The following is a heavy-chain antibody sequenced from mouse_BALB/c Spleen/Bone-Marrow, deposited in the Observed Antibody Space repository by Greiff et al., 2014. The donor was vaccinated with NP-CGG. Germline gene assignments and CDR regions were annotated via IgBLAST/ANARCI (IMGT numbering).Heavy chain of an antibody. CDR3: ARDRNYGSSWYFDV. CDR2: IRNKANGYTT. D-gene: IGHD1-1*01. J-gene: IGHJ1*01. V-gene: IGHV7-3*02. CDR1: GFTFTDYY. Sequence: EVQLVESGGGLVQPGGSLRLSCATSGFTFTDYYMSWVRQPPGKALGWLGFIRNKANGYTTEYSAYVKGRFTISRDNSQSILYLQMNTLRAEDSATYYCARDRNYGSSWYFDVWGAGTTVTVSS.